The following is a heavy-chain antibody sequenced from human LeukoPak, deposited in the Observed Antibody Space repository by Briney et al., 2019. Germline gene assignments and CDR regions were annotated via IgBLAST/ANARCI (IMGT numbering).Heavy chain of an antibody. V-gene: IGHV4-4*02. D-gene: IGHD1-1*01. J-gene: IGHJ4*02. Sequence: SGTLSLTCAVSGDSISSSNYWSWGRQPPGKGLEWIGEISHSGSTNYNPSLESRVTISVDKSKNQFSLKLNSVTAADTAIYFCARVTGTTPFDYWGQGILVTVSS. CDR1: GDSISSSNY. CDR3: ARVTGTTPFDY. CDR2: ISHSGST.